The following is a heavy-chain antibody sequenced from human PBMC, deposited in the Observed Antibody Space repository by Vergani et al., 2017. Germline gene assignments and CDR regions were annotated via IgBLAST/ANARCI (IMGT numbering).Heavy chain of an antibody. J-gene: IGHJ5*01. Sequence: QVQLQQWGAGLLKPSETLSLTCAVYGGSFSGYYWSWIRQPPGKGLEWIGEINHSGSTNYNPSLKSRVTISVDTSKNQFSLKLSSVTAADTAVYYCARQVWFDSWGQGTLVTVSS. CDR3: ARQVWFDS. CDR2: INHSGST. CDR1: GGSFSGYY. V-gene: IGHV4-34*01.